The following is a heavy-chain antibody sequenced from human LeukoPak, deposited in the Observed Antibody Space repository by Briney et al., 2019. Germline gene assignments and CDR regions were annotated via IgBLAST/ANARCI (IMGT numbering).Heavy chain of an antibody. V-gene: IGHV4-34*01. CDR1: GWSFSGYY. Sequence: SETLSLTCGVYGWSFSGYYWGWIRQPPGKGLEWIGAVNLGGSTSYNASLRSRVTISVDTSKNQFSLNLRFVTAADTAVYYCARGFGDYEVGFYYYGMDVWGQGTTVTVSS. CDR3: ARGFGDYEVGFYYYGMDV. CDR2: VNLGGST. D-gene: IGHD4-17*01. J-gene: IGHJ6*02.